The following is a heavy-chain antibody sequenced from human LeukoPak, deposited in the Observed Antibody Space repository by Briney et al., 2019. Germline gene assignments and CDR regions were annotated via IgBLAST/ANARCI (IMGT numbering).Heavy chain of an antibody. J-gene: IGHJ4*02. CDR1: GYTFTGYY. V-gene: IGHV1-2*06. CDR3: ARDKEAMIVVATRLFDY. D-gene: IGHD3-22*01. CDR2: INPNSGGT. Sequence: ASVKVSCKASGYTFTGYYMHWVRQAPGQGLEWMGRINPNSGGTNYAQKFQGRVTMTRDTSISTAYMELSRQRSDDTAVYYCARDKEAMIVVATRLFDYWGQGTLVTVSS.